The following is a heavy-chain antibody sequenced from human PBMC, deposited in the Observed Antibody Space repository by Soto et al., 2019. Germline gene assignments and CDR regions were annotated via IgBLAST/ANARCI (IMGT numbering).Heavy chain of an antibody. CDR1: GYTFTSYY. V-gene: IGHV1-46*01. Sequence: ASVKVSCKASGYTFTSYYMHWVRQAPGQGLEWMGIINPSGGSTSYAQKFQGRVTMTRDTSTSTVYMELSSLRSEDTAVYYCARDRSSIFGVPHYYYYGMDVWGQGTTVTVSS. CDR2: INPSGGST. D-gene: IGHD3-3*01. J-gene: IGHJ6*02. CDR3: ARDRSSIFGVPHYYYYGMDV.